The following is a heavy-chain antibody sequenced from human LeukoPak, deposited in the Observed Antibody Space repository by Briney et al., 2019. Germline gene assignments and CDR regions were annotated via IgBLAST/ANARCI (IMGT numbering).Heavy chain of an antibody. V-gene: IGHV4-38-2*02. D-gene: IGHD6-6*01. CDR1: GYSISSGYY. CDR3: ARGLEYSSSGSDY. CDR2: IYHSGST. J-gene: IGHJ4*02. Sequence: PSETLSLTCTVSGYSISSGYYWGWIRQPPGQGLEWIGSIYHSGSTYYNPSLKSRVTISVDTSKNQFSLKLSSVTAADTAVYYCARGLEYSSSGSDYWGQGTLVTVSS.